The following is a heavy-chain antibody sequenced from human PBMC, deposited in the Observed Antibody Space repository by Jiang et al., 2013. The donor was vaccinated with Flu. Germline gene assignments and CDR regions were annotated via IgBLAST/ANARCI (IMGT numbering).Heavy chain of an antibody. V-gene: IGHV1-2*02. CDR2: INPNSGGT. Sequence: LVESGREVKKPGASVKVSCKASGYTFTGYYMHWVRQAPGQGLEWMGWINPNSGGTNYAQKFQGRVTMTRDTSISTAYMELSRLRSDDTAVYYCARSSSTSCYSCLNYWGQGTLVTVSS. J-gene: IGHJ4*02. CDR3: ARSSSTSCYSCLNY. CDR1: GYTFTGYY. D-gene: IGHD2-2*01.